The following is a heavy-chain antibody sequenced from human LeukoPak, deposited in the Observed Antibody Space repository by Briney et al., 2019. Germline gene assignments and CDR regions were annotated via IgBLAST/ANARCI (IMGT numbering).Heavy chain of an antibody. J-gene: IGHJ6*02. Sequence: SESLSLTCAVYGGSFRGYYWSWISQPPGKGLEGSGHITHRGITNYTPSLQSRVTISADTSTSQFSLKLSSVTAADTAVYYCARAPPYYYYGMDVWGQGPTVTVSS. V-gene: IGHV4-34*01. CDR2: ITHRGIT. CDR3: ARAPPYYYYGMDV. CDR1: GGSFRGYY.